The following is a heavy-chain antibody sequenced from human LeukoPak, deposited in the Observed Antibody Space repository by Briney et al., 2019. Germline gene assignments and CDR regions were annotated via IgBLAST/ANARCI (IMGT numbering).Heavy chain of an antibody. CDR3: ARHGSSLSPHFDY. D-gene: IGHD6-6*01. Sequence: PSETLSLTCTVSGGSVSGFYWSWIRQPPGKGLEWIGYIYYSGVVNYNPSLKSRVDISVDTSRNQFSLRLSPVTAADTAVYYCARHGSSLSPHFDYWGQGTLVTVSS. V-gene: IGHV4-59*08. J-gene: IGHJ4*02. CDR2: IYYSGVV. CDR1: GGSVSGFY.